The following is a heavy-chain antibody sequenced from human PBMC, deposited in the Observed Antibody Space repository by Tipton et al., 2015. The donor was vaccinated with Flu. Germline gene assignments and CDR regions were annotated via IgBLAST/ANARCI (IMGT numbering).Heavy chain of an antibody. J-gene: IGHJ3*02. CDR2: INYSGSA. D-gene: IGHD3-10*01. CDR1: IGSFSINTFY. CDR3: ARGRWFDALDI. Sequence: TLSLTCSVSIGSFSINTFYWGWIRQPPGKGLEWIGTINYSGSANYNPSLESRVTISVDSSRKQFSLKMTSVTAADTAVYYCARGRWFDALDIWGQGTMVTVSS. V-gene: IGHV4-39*07.